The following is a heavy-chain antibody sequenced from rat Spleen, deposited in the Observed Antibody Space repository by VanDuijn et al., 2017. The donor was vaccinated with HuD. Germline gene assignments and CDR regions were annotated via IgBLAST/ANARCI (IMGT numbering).Heavy chain of an antibody. J-gene: IGHJ3*01. D-gene: IGHD1-3*01. CDR1: GFIFSDYY. Sequence: EVQLVESDGGLVQPGRSLKFSCVASGFIFSDYYVAWVRQAPTKGLEWVATINYDGSSTFYRDSVRARFTISRDNTKSTLYLQVDSLKSEDTATYYCASGSHSFAYWGQGTLVTVSS. CDR3: ASGSHSFAY. CDR2: INYDGSST. V-gene: IGHV5-17*01.